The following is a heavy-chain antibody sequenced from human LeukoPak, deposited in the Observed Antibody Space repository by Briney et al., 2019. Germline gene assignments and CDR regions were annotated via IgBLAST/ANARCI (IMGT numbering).Heavy chain of an antibody. D-gene: IGHD6-13*01. Sequence: GGSLRLSCAASGFTFSGSAMHWVRQASGKGLEWVGRIRSKPNSYATAYAASVKGRFTISRDDSKNTAYLQMNSLRAEDTAVYYCARDLMGIAYRGAFYYWGQGTLVTVSS. J-gene: IGHJ4*02. CDR1: GFTFSGSA. CDR3: ARDLMGIAYRGAFYY. CDR2: IRSKPNSYAT. V-gene: IGHV3-73*01.